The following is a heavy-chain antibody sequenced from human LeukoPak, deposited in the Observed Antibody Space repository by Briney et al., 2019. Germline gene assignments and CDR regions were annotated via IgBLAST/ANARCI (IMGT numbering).Heavy chain of an antibody. CDR2: IGKDGSGN. J-gene: IGHJ4*02. Sequence: PGGSLRLSCAASGFSLSRYWMSWVRQAPGQGLEWVANIGKDGSGNHYADSVKGRFTISRDNAKNSLYLQMNSLRADDTAVYYCARDLGYYATDYWGQGTLVTVSS. CDR1: GFSLSRYW. D-gene: IGHD2-2*01. CDR3: ARDLGYYATDY. V-gene: IGHV3-7*01.